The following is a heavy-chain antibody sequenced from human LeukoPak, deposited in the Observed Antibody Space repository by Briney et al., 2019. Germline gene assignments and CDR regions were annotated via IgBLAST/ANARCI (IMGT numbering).Heavy chain of an antibody. Sequence: GGSLRLSCAASGFTFSSYGMHWVRQAPGKGLEWVAVISYDGSNKYYADSVKGRFTISRDNSKNTLYLQMNSLRAEDTAVYYCAKETGDYWGQGTLVTVSS. V-gene: IGHV3-30*18. CDR2: ISYDGSNK. CDR3: AKETGDY. CDR1: GFTFSSYG. D-gene: IGHD3-10*01. J-gene: IGHJ4*02.